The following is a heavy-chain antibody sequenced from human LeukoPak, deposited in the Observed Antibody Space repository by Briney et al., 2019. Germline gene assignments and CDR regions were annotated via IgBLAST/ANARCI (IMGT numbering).Heavy chain of an antibody. CDR1: GFTFSSYA. V-gene: IGHV3-23*01. Sequence: GGSLRLSCAASGFTFSSYAMSWVRQAPGKGLEWVSAISGSGGSTYYADSVKGRFTISRDNSKNTLYLQMNSLRAEDTAVYYCANYDYGGQDAFDIWGQATMVTVSS. D-gene: IGHD4-23*01. CDR2: ISGSGGST. CDR3: ANYDYGGQDAFDI. J-gene: IGHJ3*02.